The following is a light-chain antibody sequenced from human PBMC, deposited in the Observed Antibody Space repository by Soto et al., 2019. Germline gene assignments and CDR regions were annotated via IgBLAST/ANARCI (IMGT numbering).Light chain of an antibody. CDR1: QSVSNW. CDR2: DAS. CDR3: QQYHSYSWT. Sequence: DIQMTQSPSTLSASVGDRVTITCRASQSVSNWLAWYQQKPGKAPELLIYDASSLESGVPSRFGGSGSGTEFTLTISGLQPDDFATYFCQQYHSYSWTFGQGTKVEIK. V-gene: IGKV1-5*01. J-gene: IGKJ1*01.